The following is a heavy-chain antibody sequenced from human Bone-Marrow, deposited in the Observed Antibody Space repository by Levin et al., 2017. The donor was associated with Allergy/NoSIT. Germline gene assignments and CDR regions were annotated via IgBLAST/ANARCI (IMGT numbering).Heavy chain of an antibody. CDR1: GDSIVSGGHL. Sequence: SETLSLTCAVSGDSIVSGGHLWGWIRQPPGTGLEWIVYIYHSGSTDYNPSLKSRVTISIDRSKNQLSLKVKSVTAADTAVYFCARGSSVGANGFDFWGQGTLVSVSS. J-gene: IGHJ4*02. V-gene: IGHV4-30-2*01. CDR3: ARGSSVGANGFDF. D-gene: IGHD1-26*01. CDR2: IYHSGST.